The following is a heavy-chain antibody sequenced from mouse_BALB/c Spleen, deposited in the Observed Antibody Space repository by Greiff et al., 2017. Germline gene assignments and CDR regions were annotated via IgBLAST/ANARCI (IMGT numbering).Heavy chain of an antibody. Sequence: VQLKESGAELVRPGVSVKISCKGSGYTFTDYAMHWVKQSHAKRLEWIGVISTYYGDASYNQKFKGKATMTVDKSSSTAYMELARLTSEDSAIYYGARAYGSSYAGYFDVWGAGTTVTVSS. CDR3: ARAYGSSYAGYFDV. CDR2: ISTYYGDA. J-gene: IGHJ1*01. CDR1: GYTFTDYA. D-gene: IGHD1-1*01. V-gene: IGHV1S137*01.